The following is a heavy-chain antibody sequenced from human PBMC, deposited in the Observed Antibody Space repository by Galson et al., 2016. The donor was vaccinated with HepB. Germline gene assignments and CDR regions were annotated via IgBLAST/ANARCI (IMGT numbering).Heavy chain of an antibody. CDR1: GFTFSIYS. V-gene: IGHV3-48*02. J-gene: IGHJ4*02. Sequence: SLRLSCADSGFTFSIYSMNWVRQAPGQGLEWISHITSSSSVTYYADSVKGRFTISRDNAKKSLYLQMSSLRDEDTAVYYCANDWYGYMAYWGQGTLVTVSS. CDR2: ITSSSSVT. D-gene: IGHD3-9*01. CDR3: ANDWYGYMAY.